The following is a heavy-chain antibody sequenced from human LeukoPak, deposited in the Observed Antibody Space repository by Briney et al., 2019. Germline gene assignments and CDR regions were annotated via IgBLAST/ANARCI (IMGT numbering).Heavy chain of an antibody. CDR2: INPYNGYT. Sequence: GASAKVSCKASGYIFSNYGISWVRQAPGQGLEWVGWINPYNGYTTYAPSFQGRVTMTTDTSTTTAYMELRNLRSDDTAVYYCARVAGSTVSVRKRVDYWGQGALVTVSS. D-gene: IGHD4-17*01. V-gene: IGHV1-18*01. J-gene: IGHJ4*02. CDR3: ARVAGSTVSVRKRVDY. CDR1: GYIFSNYG.